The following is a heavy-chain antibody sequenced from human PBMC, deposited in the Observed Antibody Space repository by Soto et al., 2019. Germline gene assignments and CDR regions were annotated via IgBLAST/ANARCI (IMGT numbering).Heavy chain of an antibody. D-gene: IGHD1-26*01. Sequence: GGSLRLSCVFSGFTFSTYTMNWVRQAPGKGLEWVSSINGRSNYVYYADSVRGRFTISRDNAKNSLYLQMNRLRAEDTAIYYCAREDGVVGSSSAFDHWGPGTLVTVSS. V-gene: IGHV3-21*01. CDR3: AREDGVVGSSSAFDH. CDR1: GFTFSTYT. J-gene: IGHJ4*02. CDR2: INGRSNYV.